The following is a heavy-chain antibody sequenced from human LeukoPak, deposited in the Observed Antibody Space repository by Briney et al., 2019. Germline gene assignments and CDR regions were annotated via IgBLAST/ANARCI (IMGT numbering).Heavy chain of an antibody. CDR3: ARQGYCSGGSCYHY. Sequence: SETLSLTCTVSGSSISSDSYYWNWIRQSPGEGLEWVGSIDNTGSTYYTPSLKNRASISADPSKNQFSLKLSSVTAADTAVYYCARQGYCSGGSCYHYWGQGTLVTVSS. CDR2: IDNTGST. CDR1: GSSISSDSYY. J-gene: IGHJ4*02. D-gene: IGHD2-15*01. V-gene: IGHV4-39*07.